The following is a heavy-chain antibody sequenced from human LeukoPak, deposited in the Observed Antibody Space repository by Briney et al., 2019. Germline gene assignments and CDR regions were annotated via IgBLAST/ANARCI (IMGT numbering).Heavy chain of an antibody. J-gene: IGHJ4*02. V-gene: IGHV3-23*01. CDR3: AKLLMRGRVTYYSSSGPDF. Sequence: GGSLRLSCAASGFTFSSYAMSWVRQAPGKGLEWVSAISGSGGSTYYADSVKGRFTISRDNSKNTLYLQMNSLRAEDTAVYYCAKLLMRGRVTYYSSSGPDFWGQGTRVTVSS. D-gene: IGHD3-10*01. CDR2: ISGSGGST. CDR1: GFTFSSYA.